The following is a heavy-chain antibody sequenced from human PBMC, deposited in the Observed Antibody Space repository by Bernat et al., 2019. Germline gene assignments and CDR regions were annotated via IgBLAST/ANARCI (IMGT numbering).Heavy chain of an antibody. CDR3: ASFNPTNNWNDSGYAFDI. D-gene: IGHD1-1*01. V-gene: IGHV4-59*01. CDR2: IYYSGST. CDR1: GGSISSYY. J-gene: IGHJ3*02. Sequence: QVQLQESGPGLVKPSETLSLTCTVSGGSISSYYWSWIRQPPGKGLEWIGYIYYSGSTNYNPSLKSRVTISVDTSKNQFSLKLSSVTAADTAVYYCASFNPTNNWNDSGYAFDIWGQGTMVTVSS.